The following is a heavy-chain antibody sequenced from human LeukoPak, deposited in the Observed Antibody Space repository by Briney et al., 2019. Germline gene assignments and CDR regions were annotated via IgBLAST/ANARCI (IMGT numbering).Heavy chain of an antibody. CDR1: GFNFSTYA. D-gene: IGHD6-13*01. CDR3: AKDLAYSSSLPFDY. CDR2: ISGSGGST. J-gene: IGHJ4*02. V-gene: IGHV3-23*01. Sequence: GGSLRLSCAASGFNFSTYAMSWVRQAPGKGLEWVSGISGSGGSTYYTDSVKGRFTTSRDNSKNTLYLQMNSLRAEDTAVYYCAKDLAYSSSLPFDYWGQGTLATVSS.